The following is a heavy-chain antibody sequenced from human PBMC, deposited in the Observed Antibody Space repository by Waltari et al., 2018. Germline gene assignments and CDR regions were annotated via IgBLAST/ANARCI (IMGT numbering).Heavy chain of an antibody. V-gene: IGHV1-8*03. CDR2: MNPNSVNT. Sequence: QVQLVQSGAEVKKPGASVKVSCKASGYTFTSYDINWVRQATGQGLEWSGWMNPNSVNTGYAQKCQGRVTITRNTSISTAYMELSSMRSEDTAVYYRARGGHSSSSGNFDYWGQGTLVTVSS. CDR1: GYTFTSYD. CDR3: ARGGHSSSSGNFDY. D-gene: IGHD6-6*01. J-gene: IGHJ4*02.